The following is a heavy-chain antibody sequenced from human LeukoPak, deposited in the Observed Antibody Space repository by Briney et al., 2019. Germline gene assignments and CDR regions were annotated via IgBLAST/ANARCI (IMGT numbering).Heavy chain of an antibody. CDR3: AKMDDSSGYYYD. Sequence: PGVTVRLSCAASGFTFSSYAMTWVRQAPGKGLEWVSTISGIGGSTYYADSVKGRFTISRDNSKNTLYLQMNSLRAEDTAVYYCAKMDDSSGYYYDWGQGTLVTV. D-gene: IGHD3-22*01. J-gene: IGHJ4*02. CDR1: GFTFSSYA. CDR2: ISGIGGST. V-gene: IGHV3-23*01.